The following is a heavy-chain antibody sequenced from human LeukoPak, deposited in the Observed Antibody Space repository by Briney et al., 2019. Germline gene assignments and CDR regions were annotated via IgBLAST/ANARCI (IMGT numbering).Heavy chain of an antibody. V-gene: IGHV4-4*07. CDR3: ARAEGGTAAAIGGYWFDP. CDR2: IYTSGST. D-gene: IGHD6-13*01. CDR1: GGSISSYY. J-gene: IGHJ5*02. Sequence: SETLSLTCTVSGGSISSYYWSWIRQPAGKGLECIGRIYTSGSTNYNPSLKSRVTMSVDTSKNQYSLKLSSVTAADTAVYYCARAEGGTAAAIGGYWFDPWGQGTLVTVSS.